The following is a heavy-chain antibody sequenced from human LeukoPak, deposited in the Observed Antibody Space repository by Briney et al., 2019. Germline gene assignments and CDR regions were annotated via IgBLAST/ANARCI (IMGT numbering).Heavy chain of an antibody. Sequence: PGGSLRLSCAASGIPFSDYYMSWIRQAPGKGLEWVSYISSRGSTIYYADSVKGRFTISRDNAKNSLYLQMNSPRAEDTAMYYCARYGSGSNFDYWGQGTLVTVSS. V-gene: IGHV3-11*01. CDR3: ARYGSGSNFDY. CDR2: ISSRGSTI. CDR1: GIPFSDYY. D-gene: IGHD3-10*01. J-gene: IGHJ4*02.